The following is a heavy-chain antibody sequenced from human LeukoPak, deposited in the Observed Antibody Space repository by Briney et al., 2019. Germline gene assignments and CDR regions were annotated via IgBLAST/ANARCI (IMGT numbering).Heavy chain of an antibody. CDR1: GYTFTGYY. J-gene: IGHJ4*02. V-gene: IGHV1-2*02. CDR3: ARGRAKGVFLFDY. Sequence: GASVKVSCKASGYTFTGYYMHWVRQAPGQGLEWMGWINPNSGGTNYAQKFQGRVTMTRDTSISTAYMELSRLRSDDTAVYYCARGRAKGVFLFDYWGQGTLVTVSS. D-gene: IGHD3-16*01. CDR2: INPNSGGT.